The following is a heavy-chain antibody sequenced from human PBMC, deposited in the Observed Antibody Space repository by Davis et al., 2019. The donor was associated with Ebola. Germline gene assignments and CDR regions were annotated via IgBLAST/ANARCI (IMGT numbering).Heavy chain of an antibody. V-gene: IGHV4-59*12. CDR3: ARDVETEYFDS. Sequence: MPSETLSLTCTVSGGSISRYYWTWIRQPPGKGLEWIGYISYSGSTHYNPSLKSRVTISVDTSKNQFSLRLSSVAAADTAVYYCARDVETEYFDSWGQGTLVTVSS. CDR2: ISYSGST. J-gene: IGHJ4*02. D-gene: IGHD5-18*01. CDR1: GGSISRYY.